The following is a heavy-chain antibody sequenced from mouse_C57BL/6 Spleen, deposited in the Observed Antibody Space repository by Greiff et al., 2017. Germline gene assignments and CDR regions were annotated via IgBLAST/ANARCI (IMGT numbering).Heavy chain of an antibody. Sequence: EVQVVESGGGLVKPGGSLKLSCAASGFTFSDYGMHWVRQAPEKGLEWVAYISSGSSTIYYADTVKGRFTISRDNAKNTLLLQMTSLRSEDTAMYYCASSYGSSPAWFAYWGQGTLVTVSA. V-gene: IGHV5-17*01. D-gene: IGHD1-1*01. CDR3: ASSYGSSPAWFAY. CDR1: GFTFSDYG. J-gene: IGHJ3*01. CDR2: ISSGSSTI.